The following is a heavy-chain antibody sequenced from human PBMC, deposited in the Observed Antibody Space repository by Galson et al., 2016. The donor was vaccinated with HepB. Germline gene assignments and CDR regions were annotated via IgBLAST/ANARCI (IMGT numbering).Heavy chain of an antibody. Sequence: CAISGDSVSSNIATWNWIRQSPSRGLEWLGRTYYRSKWYNDYEVSVKSRITINPDTSKNQFSLQLNSVTPEDTAVYYCARGQKIGWLDTGLDYWGQGTLVTVSS. CDR2: TYYRSKWYN. V-gene: IGHV6-1*01. D-gene: IGHD6-19*01. CDR1: GDSVSSNIAT. J-gene: IGHJ4*02. CDR3: ARGQKIGWLDTGLDY.